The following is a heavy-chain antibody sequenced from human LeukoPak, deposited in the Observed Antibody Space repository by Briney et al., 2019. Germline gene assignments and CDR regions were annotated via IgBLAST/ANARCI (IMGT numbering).Heavy chain of an antibody. CDR1: GYTFTGYH. J-gene: IGHJ4*02. CDR2: INPNSGGT. Sequence: ASVKVSCKASGYTFTGYHMHWLRQAPGQGLEWMGGINPNSGGTNYAQKFQGRVTMTRDTSISTAYMELSRLRSDDTAVYYCASSVATIICLYYWGQGTLVTVSS. V-gene: IGHV1-2*02. CDR3: ASSVATIICLYY. D-gene: IGHD5-12*01.